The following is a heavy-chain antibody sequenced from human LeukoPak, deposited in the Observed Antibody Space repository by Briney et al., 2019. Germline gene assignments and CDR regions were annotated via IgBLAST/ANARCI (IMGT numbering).Heavy chain of an antibody. Sequence: AGGSLRLSCAASGFTFSSYWMHWVRHTPGKGLVWVSRIKGDGSSTSYADSVKGRFTISRDNAKNTLYLQMNSLRAEDTAVYYCARDGYSFGHGFDYWGQGTLVTVSS. CDR2: IKGDGSST. CDR1: GFTFSSYW. CDR3: ARDGYSFGHGFDY. V-gene: IGHV3-74*01. J-gene: IGHJ4*02. D-gene: IGHD5-18*01.